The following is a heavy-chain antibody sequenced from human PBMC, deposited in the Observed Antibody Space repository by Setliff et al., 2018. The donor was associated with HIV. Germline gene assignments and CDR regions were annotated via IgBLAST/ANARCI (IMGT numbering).Heavy chain of an antibody. V-gene: IGHV1-69*06. CDR3: ARDEFQRAPIRGAFDY. J-gene: IGHJ4*02. CDR1: GGTFSSYA. CDR2: IIPIFGTA. D-gene: IGHD3-10*01. Sequence: SVKVSCKASGGTFSSYAISWVRQAPGQGLEWMGRIIPIFGTANYAQKFQGRVTITADKSTSTAYMDLSSLRSEDTAVYYCARDEFQRAPIRGAFDYWGQGTLVTVSS.